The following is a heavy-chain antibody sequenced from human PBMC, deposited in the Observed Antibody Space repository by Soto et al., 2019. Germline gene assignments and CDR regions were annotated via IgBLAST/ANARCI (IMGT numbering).Heavy chain of an antibody. V-gene: IGHV1-3*01. CDR1: GYTFTSYA. J-gene: IGHJ3*02. D-gene: IGHD2-21*02. CDR3: ARVGTVVTPYGAFDI. CDR2: INAGNGNT. Sequence: ASVKVSCKASGYTFTSYAMHWVRQAPGQRLEWMGWINAGNGNTKYSQKFQGRVTITRDTSASTAYMELSSLRSEDTAVYYCARVGTVVTPYGAFDIWGQGTMVTVSS.